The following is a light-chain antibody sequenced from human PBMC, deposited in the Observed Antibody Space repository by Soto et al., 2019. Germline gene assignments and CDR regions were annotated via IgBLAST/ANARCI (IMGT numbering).Light chain of an antibody. J-gene: IGLJ3*02. CDR1: SSDVGSYTF. CDR3: CSYAGSMTWV. CDR2: EAT. V-gene: IGLV2-23*01. Sequence: QSALTQPASVSGSPGQSITISCTGSSSDVGSYTFVSWYQHHPGKAPKLMIYEATKRPSGVSHRFSGSKSGNTASLTISWLQAEDEGEYYCCSYAGSMTWVFGGGTKVTVL.